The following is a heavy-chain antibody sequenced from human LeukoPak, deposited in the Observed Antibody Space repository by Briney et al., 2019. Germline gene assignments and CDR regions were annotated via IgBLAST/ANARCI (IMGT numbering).Heavy chain of an antibody. V-gene: IGHV4-34*01. J-gene: IGHJ6*03. CDR2: INHSGST. D-gene: IGHD5-18*01. CDR3: ARRGSYALYYYYYMDV. Sequence: PSETLSLTCAVYGGSFSGYHWSWIRQPPGKGLEWIGEINHSGSTNYNPSLQSRATIPVDTSKNQFSLKLSSVTAADTAVYYCARRGSYALYYYYYMDVWGKGTTFTVSS. CDR1: GGSFSGYH.